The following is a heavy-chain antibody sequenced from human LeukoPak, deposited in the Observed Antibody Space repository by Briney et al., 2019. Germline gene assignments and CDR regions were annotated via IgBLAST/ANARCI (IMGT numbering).Heavy chain of an antibody. V-gene: IGHV3-13*01. D-gene: IGHD1-1*01. J-gene: IGHJ4*02. CDR1: GFTFSDYD. CDR3: ARVAKERVGGVYYFDY. CDR2: IGTAGDT. Sequence: LSGGSLRLSCAASGFTFSDYDMHWVRQATGKGLEWVSAIGTAGDTYYTGSVKGRFTISRENAKNSLYLQTNSLRAGDTAVYYCARVAKERVGGVYYFDYWGQGTLVTVSS.